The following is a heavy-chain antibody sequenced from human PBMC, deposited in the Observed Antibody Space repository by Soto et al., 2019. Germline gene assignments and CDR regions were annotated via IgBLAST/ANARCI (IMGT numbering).Heavy chain of an antibody. Sequence: SQTLSLTCAISGDSVSSNSAAWNWIRQSPSRGLEWLGRTYYRSKWYNDYAVSVKIRITINPDTSKNQFSLQLNSVTPEDTAVYYCARVYGSWQDNYYYYYMDVWGKGTTVTVSS. D-gene: IGHD6-13*01. V-gene: IGHV6-1*01. CDR2: TYYRSKWYN. CDR1: GDSVSSNSAA. J-gene: IGHJ6*03. CDR3: ARVYGSWQDNYYYYYMDV.